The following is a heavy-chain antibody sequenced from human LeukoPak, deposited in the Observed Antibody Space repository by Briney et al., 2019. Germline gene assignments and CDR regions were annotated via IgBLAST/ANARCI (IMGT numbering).Heavy chain of an antibody. CDR2: MKSNPDGETS. D-gene: IGHD4-11*01. V-gene: IGHV3-15*01. Sequence: GGSLRLSCAASGFTFHNAWMTWVRQAPGKGREGVGRMKSNPDGETSDYAAPVKGRFTISRDDSKNTLYLHMNSLRAEDTAVYYCTTLSNDVLYWGQGTLVTVS. J-gene: IGHJ4*02. CDR1: GFTFHNAW. CDR3: TTLSNDVLY.